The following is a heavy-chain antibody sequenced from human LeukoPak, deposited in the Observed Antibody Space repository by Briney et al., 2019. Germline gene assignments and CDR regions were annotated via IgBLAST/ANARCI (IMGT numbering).Heavy chain of an antibody. D-gene: IGHD5-24*01. CDR1: GYTFTSYG. CDR2: TSAYNGNT. J-gene: IGHJ6*03. CDR3: ARVKERWLQFYYYYYYYMDV. Sequence: ASVKVSCKASGYTFTSYGISWVRQAPGQGLEWMGWTSAYNGNTNYAQKLQGRVTMTTDTSTSTAYMELRSLRSDDTAVYYCARVKERWLQFYYYYYYYMDVWGKGTTVTVSS. V-gene: IGHV1-18*01.